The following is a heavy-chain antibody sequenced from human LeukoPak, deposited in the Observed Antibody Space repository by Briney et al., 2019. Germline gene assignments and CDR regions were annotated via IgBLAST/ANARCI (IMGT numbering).Heavy chain of an antibody. CDR3: ARGFCTSTSCYGSY. J-gene: IGHJ4*02. Sequence: GGSLRLSCAASVFTLRIYTINWVPEAPGKGLECVSSISSSSNSIYYADSAKGRFTISRDNAKKSLYLQMNSLRAEDTAMYYCARGFCTSTSCYGSYWGQGTLVTVSS. CDR2: ISSSSNSI. D-gene: IGHD2-2*01. CDR1: VFTLRIYT. V-gene: IGHV3-21*01.